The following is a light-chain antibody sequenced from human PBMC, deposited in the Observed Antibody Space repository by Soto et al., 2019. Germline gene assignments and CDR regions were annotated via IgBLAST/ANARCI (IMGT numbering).Light chain of an antibody. CDR1: QSLSRNHLGWY. Sequence: EIVLTQSPGTLSLSPGERATLSCRASQSLSRNHLGWYLAWYQQNPGQTPRLLIYGTSSRATGIPDRFSGSGSGTDFTLTISRLEPEDFAVYYCQQYGSSHLITFGQGTRLEIK. J-gene: IGKJ5*01. CDR2: GTS. CDR3: QQYGSSHLIT. V-gene: IGKV3-20*01.